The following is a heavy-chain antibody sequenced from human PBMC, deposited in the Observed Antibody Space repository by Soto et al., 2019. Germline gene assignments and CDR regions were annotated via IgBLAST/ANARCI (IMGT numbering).Heavy chain of an antibody. J-gene: IGHJ6*03. V-gene: IGHV4-59*08. CDR3: ARFGLDFDYYYMDV. CDR2: IYYSGST. Sequence: SETLSLTCTVSGGSISSYYWSWIRQPPGKGLEWIGYIYYSGSTNYNPSLKSRVTISVDTSKNQLSLKLSSVTAADTAVYYCARFGLDFDYYYMDVWGKGTTVTVSS. D-gene: IGHD1-1*01. CDR1: GGSISSYY.